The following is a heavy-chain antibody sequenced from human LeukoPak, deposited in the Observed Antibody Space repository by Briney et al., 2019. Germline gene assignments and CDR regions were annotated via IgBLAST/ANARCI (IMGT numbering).Heavy chain of an antibody. CDR2: INPNSGGI. CDR1: GYTFTGYC. CDR3: ARVQGWVWNFFSDYYMDV. D-gene: IGHD1-7*01. J-gene: IGHJ6*03. Sequence: ASVKVSCKASGYTFTGYCMHWVRQAPGQGLEWMGWINPNSGGINYAQKFQGRVTMTRDTSISTAYMELSRLTDDDTAVYYCARVQGWVWNFFSDYYMDVWGNGTTVIVSS. V-gene: IGHV1-2*02.